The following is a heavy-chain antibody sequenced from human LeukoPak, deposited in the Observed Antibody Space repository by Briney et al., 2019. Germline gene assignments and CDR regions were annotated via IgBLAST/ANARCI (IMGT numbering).Heavy chain of an antibody. CDR2: INPNSGDT. CDR1: GYTFTGYY. D-gene: IGHD2-8*01. Sequence: GASVKVSCKASGYTFTGYYMHWVRQAPGQGLEWMGWINPNSGDTNYAQKFQGRVTMTSDTSITTANMELRRLRFDDTAVYYCARDMYGLDYWGQGALVTVSS. J-gene: IGHJ4*02. V-gene: IGHV1-2*02. CDR3: ARDMYGLDY.